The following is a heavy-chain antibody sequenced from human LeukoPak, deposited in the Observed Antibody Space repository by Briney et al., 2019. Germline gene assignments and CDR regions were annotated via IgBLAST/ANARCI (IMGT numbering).Heavy chain of an antibody. CDR1: GYTFTGYY. CDR3: ARGPSYYCSSTSCQSPADY. CDR2: INPNNGGT. Sequence: WASVKVSCKASGYTFTGYYMHWVRQAPGQGLEWMGWINPNNGGTNYAQKFQGRVTMTRDTSISTAYMELSRLRSDDTAVYYCARGPSYYCSSTSCQSPADYWGQGTLVTVSS. J-gene: IGHJ4*02. V-gene: IGHV1-2*02. D-gene: IGHD2-2*01.